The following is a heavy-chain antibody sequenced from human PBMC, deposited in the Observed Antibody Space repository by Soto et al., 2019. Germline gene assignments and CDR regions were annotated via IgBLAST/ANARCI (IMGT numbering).Heavy chain of an antibody. CDR3: ARAPLIAAADYYYGMDV. J-gene: IGHJ6*02. Sequence: RSETLSLTCTVSGGSIISYYCIFIRHPPFKGLEWIVYIYYSGSTNYNPSLKSRVTISVDTSKNQFSLKLSSVTAADTAVYYCARAPLIAAADYYYGMDVWGQGTTVTVSS. V-gene: IGHV4-59*01. D-gene: IGHD6-13*01. CDR1: GGSIISYY. CDR2: IYYSGST.